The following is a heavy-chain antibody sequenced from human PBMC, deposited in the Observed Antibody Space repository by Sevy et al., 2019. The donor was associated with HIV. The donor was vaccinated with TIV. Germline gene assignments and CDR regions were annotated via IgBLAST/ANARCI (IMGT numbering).Heavy chain of an antibody. CDR3: ATDVLRAAGVVKGQHLHSYGMDV. Sequence: ASVKVSCKVSGYTLTELSMHWVRQAPGKGLEWMGGFDPEDGETIYAQKFQGRVTMTEDTSTDTAYMELSSLRSEDTAVYYCATDVLRAAGVVKGQHLHSYGMDVWGQGTTVTVSS. J-gene: IGHJ6*02. CDR1: GYTLTELS. CDR2: FDPEDGET. V-gene: IGHV1-24*01. D-gene: IGHD6-13*01.